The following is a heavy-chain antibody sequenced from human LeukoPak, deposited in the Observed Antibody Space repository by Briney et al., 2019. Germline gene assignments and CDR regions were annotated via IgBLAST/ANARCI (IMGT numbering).Heavy chain of an antibody. CDR1: GFTFSSYS. V-gene: IGHV3-48*01. CDR2: ISSSSSTI. Sequence: GGSLRLSCAASGFTFSSYSMNWVRQAPGKGLEWVSYISSSSSTIYYADSVKGRFTISRDNAKNSLYLQMNSLRAEDTAIYYCAKVPRQHDNWFDPWGQGTLVTVSS. J-gene: IGHJ5*02. D-gene: IGHD3-9*01. CDR3: AKVPRQHDNWFDP.